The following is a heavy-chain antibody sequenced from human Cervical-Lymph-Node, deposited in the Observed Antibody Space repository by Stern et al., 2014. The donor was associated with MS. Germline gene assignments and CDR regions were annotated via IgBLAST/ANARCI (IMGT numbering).Heavy chain of an antibody. CDR3: ARQRYFDY. CDR2: IFPGDCNI. V-gene: IGHV5-51*01. CDR1: GYTFTSYW. J-gene: IGHJ4*02. Sequence: VQLVQSGPEVKRPGESLKISCQASGYTFTSYWIGGVRQRPGKGLDWISIIFPGDCNIKYSPSFQCQVTISADKSSSTAYLQWNNLKASDTAIYYCARQRYFDYWGQGTLVTVSS.